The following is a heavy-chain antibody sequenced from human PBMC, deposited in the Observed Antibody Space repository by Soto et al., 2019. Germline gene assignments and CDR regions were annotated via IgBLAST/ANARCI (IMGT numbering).Heavy chain of an antibody. V-gene: IGHV3-64*01. D-gene: IGHD3-22*01. CDR1: GFTFSRYA. CDR3: ARAYDYYDSSGYYYKGGYYYYGMDV. CDR2: ISSNGGST. Sequence: AGGSLRLSCAASGFTFSRYAMHWVRQAPGKGLEYVSAISSNGGSTYYANSVKGRFTISRDNSKNTLYLQMGSLRAEDMAVYYCARAYDYYDSSGYYYKGGYYYYGMDVWGQGTTVTVSS. J-gene: IGHJ6*02.